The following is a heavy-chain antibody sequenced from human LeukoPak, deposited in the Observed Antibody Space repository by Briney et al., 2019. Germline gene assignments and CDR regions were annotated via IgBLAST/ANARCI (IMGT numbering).Heavy chain of an antibody. V-gene: IGHV3-23*01. D-gene: IGHD2-21*01. Sequence: PGGSLRLSCAASGFTFSSEAMSWVRRAPGKRLEWVSTIDVSGGNTHYSHPVKGRFTISRDNSKGTLYLQMNSLRAEDTAVYYCAKDVHNLVGGMSYWGQGALVTVSP. CDR3: AKDVHNLVGGMSY. J-gene: IGHJ4*02. CDR1: GFTFSSEA. CDR2: IDVSGGNT.